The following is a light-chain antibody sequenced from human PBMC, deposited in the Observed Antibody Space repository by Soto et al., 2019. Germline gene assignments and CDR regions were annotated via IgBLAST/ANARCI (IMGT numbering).Light chain of an antibody. J-gene: IGLJ3*02. Sequence: QCALTQPASVSGSPGQSITISCTGSSADVGYYNYVSWYQQHPGKAPKLIIYDVSDRPSGVSNRFSGSKSANTASLTISGLQAEDEADYYCSSYSDSSTLFGGGTKLTVL. CDR1: SADVGYYNY. CDR2: DVS. V-gene: IGLV2-14*01. CDR3: SSYSDSSTL.